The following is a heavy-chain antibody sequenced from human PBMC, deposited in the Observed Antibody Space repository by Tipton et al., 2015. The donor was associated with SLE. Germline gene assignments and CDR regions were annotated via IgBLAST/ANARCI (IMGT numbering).Heavy chain of an antibody. CDR3: ARRDNGYPSSFDY. CDR2: IYYRGTT. D-gene: IGHD6-13*01. V-gene: IGHV4-39*01. Sequence: TLSLTCIVSGGSISSSSYYWGWIRQPPGKGLEWIGSIYYRGTTYYYPSLKSRVTISIDRPKNQFSLKLSSVTAADTAVYYCARRDNGYPSSFDYWGQGTLVTVSS. CDR1: GGSISSSSYY. J-gene: IGHJ4*02.